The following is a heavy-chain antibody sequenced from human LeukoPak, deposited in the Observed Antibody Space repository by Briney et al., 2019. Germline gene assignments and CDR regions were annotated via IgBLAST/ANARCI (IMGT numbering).Heavy chain of an antibody. D-gene: IGHD1-20*01. CDR3: ARGGYNWNDILHY. V-gene: IGHV4-34*01. CDR1: GGSFSGYY. Sequence: SETLSLTCAVYGGSFSGYYRSWIRQPPGKGLEWIGEINHSGSTNYNPSLKSRVTISVDTSKNRFSLKLSSVTAADTAVYYCARGGYNWNDILHYWGQGTLVTVSS. J-gene: IGHJ4*02. CDR2: INHSGST.